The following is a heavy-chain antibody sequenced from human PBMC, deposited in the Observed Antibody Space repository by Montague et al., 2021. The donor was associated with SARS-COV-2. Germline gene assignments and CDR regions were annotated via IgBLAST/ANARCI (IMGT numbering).Heavy chain of an antibody. J-gene: IGHJ4*02. CDR1: GSSFDSDNFF. D-gene: IGHD3-9*01. CDR2: ISNDGRT. CDR3: ARHRRYDVVTYYPDF. V-gene: IGHV4-39*01. Sequence: SETLSLTCSVSGSSFDSDNFFWGWIRQPPGKRLEWIGVISNDGRTFDNPSLKSRVTISVHTSRNQLSLNVKSVTAADTAVYYCARHRRYDVVTYYPDFWGQGSLGTVSS.